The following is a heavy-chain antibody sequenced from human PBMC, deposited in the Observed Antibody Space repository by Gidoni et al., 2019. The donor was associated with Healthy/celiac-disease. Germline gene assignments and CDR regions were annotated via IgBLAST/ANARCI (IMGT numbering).Heavy chain of an antibody. CDR3: ASSAEVPSSWYRI. J-gene: IGHJ4*02. V-gene: IGHV3-33*01. Sequence: QVQLVESGGGVVQPGRSLRLSCAASGFTFSSYGMHWVRQAPGKGLEWVAVIWYDGSNKYYADSVKGRFTISRDNSKNTLYLQMNSLRAEDTAVYYCASSAEVPSSWYRIWGQGTLVTVSS. CDR1: GFTFSSYG. D-gene: IGHD6-13*01. CDR2: IWYDGSNK.